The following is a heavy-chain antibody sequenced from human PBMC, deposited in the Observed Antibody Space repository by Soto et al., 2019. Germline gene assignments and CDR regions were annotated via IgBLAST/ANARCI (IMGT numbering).Heavy chain of an antibody. CDR1: GYTFTKYP. D-gene: IGHD2-21*02. CDR2: INSGNGDT. CDR3: ASGHCSGDCYSDY. V-gene: IGHV1-3*04. J-gene: IGHJ4*02. Sequence: QVQLVQSGAEVKEPGASVRVSCKASGYTFTKYPIHWVRQAPGQGLEWLGWINSGNGDTKYSQKFHGRVTITWDTSATTTYIELSSLRSEDTAVYYCASGHCSGDCYSDYWGQGTLVTVSS.